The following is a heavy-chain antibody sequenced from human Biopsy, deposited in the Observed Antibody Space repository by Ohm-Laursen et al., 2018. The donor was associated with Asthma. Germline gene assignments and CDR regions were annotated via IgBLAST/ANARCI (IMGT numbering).Heavy chain of an antibody. CDR2: IYYSGTT. Sequence: GTLSLTCSLSSGSGGYMRSGSYYWGWIRQPPGKGLEWIGSIYYSGTTYYNPSLESRVTVSEDTSKNQFFLKLTSVTAADTAVYYCVRGSSSWHHGPFHYYYGLDVWGQGTTATVSS. CDR3: VRGSSSWHHGPFHYYYGLDV. V-gene: IGHV4-39*01. CDR1: SGSGGYMRSGSYY. J-gene: IGHJ6*02. D-gene: IGHD6-13*01.